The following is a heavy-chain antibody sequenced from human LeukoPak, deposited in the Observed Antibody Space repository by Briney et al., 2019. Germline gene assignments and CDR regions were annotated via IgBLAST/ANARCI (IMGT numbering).Heavy chain of an antibody. V-gene: IGHV3-9*01. CDR1: GFTFDNYA. Sequence: PGGSLRLSCAASGFTFDNYAMHLVRQALGKGLEWLSIISWNSGYIGYADSVKGRFTISRDNAKKSPDLQMNSLRAEDTAFYYCAKGRGTYSSGYFFDYWGQGTLVTVSS. D-gene: IGHD6-19*01. CDR2: ISWNSGYI. J-gene: IGHJ4*02. CDR3: AKGRGTYSSGYFFDY.